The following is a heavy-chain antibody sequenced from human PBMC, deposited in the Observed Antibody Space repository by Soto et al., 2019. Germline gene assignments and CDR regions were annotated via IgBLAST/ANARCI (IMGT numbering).Heavy chain of an antibody. J-gene: IGHJ5*02. D-gene: IGHD3-9*01. CDR2: INPNSGGT. CDR1: GYTFTGYY. CDR3: ARDGGILTGYYNWRRNWFDP. Sequence: GASVKVSCKASGYTFTGYYMHWVRQAPGQGLEWMGWINPNSGGTNYAQKFQGWVTMTRDTSISTAYMELSRLRSDDTAVYYCARDGGILTGYYNWRRNWFDPWGQGTLVTVSS. V-gene: IGHV1-2*04.